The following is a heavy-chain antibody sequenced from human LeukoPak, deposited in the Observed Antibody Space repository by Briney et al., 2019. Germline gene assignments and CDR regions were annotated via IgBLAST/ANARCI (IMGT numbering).Heavy chain of an antibody. Sequence: GGSLRLSYAASGFTFSSYSMDWARQARGKGLEWVSAISSSSSYIYYADSVKGRFTISRDNAKNSLHLQMNSLRAEDTAVYYCARDYYYDSGGYYSKFDYWGQGTLVTVSS. CDR3: ARDYYYDSGGYYSKFDY. CDR1: GFTFSSYS. J-gene: IGHJ4*02. D-gene: IGHD3-22*01. V-gene: IGHV3-21*01. CDR2: ISSSSSYI.